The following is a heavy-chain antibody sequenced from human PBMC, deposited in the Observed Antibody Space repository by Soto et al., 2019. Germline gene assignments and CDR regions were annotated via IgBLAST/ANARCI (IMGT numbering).Heavy chain of an antibody. CDR3: ARGVYGENWFDP. CDR2: IYYSGST. D-gene: IGHD3-10*01. J-gene: IGHJ5*02. CDR1: GGSISSGGYY. V-gene: IGHV4-31*03. Sequence: PSETLSLTCTVSGGSISSGGYYWSWIRQHPGKGLEWIGYIYYSGSTYYNPSLKSRVTISVDTSKNQFSLKLSSVTAADTAVYYCARGVYGENWFDPWGQGTLVTVSS.